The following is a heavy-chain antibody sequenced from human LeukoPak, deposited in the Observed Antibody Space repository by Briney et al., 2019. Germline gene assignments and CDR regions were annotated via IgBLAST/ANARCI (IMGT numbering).Heavy chain of an antibody. Sequence: PSETLSLTCTVSGDSISSYYWNWIRQPPGKGLEWIGHIHFSGDANYNPSLKSRVTISLDSAKNQFSLRLISVTAADTAVYYCARRVQMSSASATSNTWLDPWGQRTLVSVSP. V-gene: IGHV4-59*01. J-gene: IGHJ5*02. CDR2: IHFSGDA. CDR3: ARRVQMSSASATSNTWLDP. D-gene: IGHD3-10*01. CDR1: GDSISSYY.